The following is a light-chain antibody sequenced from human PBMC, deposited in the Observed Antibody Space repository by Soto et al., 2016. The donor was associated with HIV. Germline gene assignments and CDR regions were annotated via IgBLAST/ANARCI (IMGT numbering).Light chain of an antibody. CDR2: KTS. CDR3: QQLDDYPVT. CDR1: QSVSVW. Sequence: DIHMTQSPSTLSASIGDRVTITCRASQSVSVWLAWYQQKPGKAPNLLIFKTSTLEIGVPSRFSGSGSGTQFTLTVSSLQPDDFATYYCQQLDDYPVTFGGGTKVELK. J-gene: IGKJ4*01. V-gene: IGKV1-5*03.